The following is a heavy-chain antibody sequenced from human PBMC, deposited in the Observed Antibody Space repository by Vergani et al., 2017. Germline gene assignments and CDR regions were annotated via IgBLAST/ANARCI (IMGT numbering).Heavy chain of an antibody. Sequence: QVQLVQSGAEVKKPGASVKVSCKASGYTFTSYGISWVRQAPGQGLEWMGWISAYNGNINYAQKLQGRVTMTTDTSTSTAYMELRSLRSDDTAVYYCARERFDWLLTTYYYYGMDVWGQGTTVTVSS. CDR3: ARERFDWLLTTYYYYGMDV. CDR2: ISAYNGNI. J-gene: IGHJ6*02. D-gene: IGHD3-9*01. CDR1: GYTFTSYG. V-gene: IGHV1-18*01.